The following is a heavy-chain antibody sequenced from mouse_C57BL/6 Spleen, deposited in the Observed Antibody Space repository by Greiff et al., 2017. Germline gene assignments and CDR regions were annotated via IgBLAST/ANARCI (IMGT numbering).Heavy chain of an antibody. V-gene: IGHV1-82*01. CDR3: ARREDYFDY. CDR2: IYPGDGDT. Sequence: VNVVESEPELVKPGASVKISCKASGYAFSSSWMNWVKQRPGKGLEWIGRIYPGDGDTNYNGKFKGKATLTADKSSSTAYMQLSSLTSEDSAVYFCARREDYFDYWGQGTTLTVSS. J-gene: IGHJ2*01. CDR1: GYAFSSSW.